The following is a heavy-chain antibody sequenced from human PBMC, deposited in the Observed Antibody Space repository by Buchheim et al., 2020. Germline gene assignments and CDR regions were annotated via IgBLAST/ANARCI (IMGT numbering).Heavy chain of an antibody. D-gene: IGHD3-10*01. CDR3: AIDPSYGSHFAY. Sequence: EVQLVESGGGLVQPGDSLRLSCAASGFTLTDYAMSWVRQAPGKGLEWVSIITGSGETTLYAGSVRGRFTISRDNSKSTLYLQMNSLRTEDTAVYYCAIDPSYGSHFAYWGQGTL. J-gene: IGHJ4*02. V-gene: IGHV3-23*04. CDR1: GFTLTDYA. CDR2: ITGSGETT.